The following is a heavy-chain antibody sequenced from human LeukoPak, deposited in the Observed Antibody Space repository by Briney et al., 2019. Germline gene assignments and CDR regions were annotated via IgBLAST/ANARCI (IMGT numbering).Heavy chain of an antibody. CDR1: GYTFTAYY. V-gene: IGHV1-2*02. D-gene: IGHD5-12*01. Sequence: ASVKVSCKASGYTFTAYYMHLVRQAPGQGLEWMGWINPNSGGTNYAQKFQGRATMTRDTSISTAYMELSRLRSDDTAVYYCAREYSGSDSGGYFDYWGQGTLVTVSS. CDR3: AREYSGSDSGGYFDY. J-gene: IGHJ4*02. CDR2: INPNSGGT.